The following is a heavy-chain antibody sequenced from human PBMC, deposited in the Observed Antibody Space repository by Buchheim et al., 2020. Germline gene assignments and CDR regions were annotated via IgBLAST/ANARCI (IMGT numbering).Heavy chain of an antibody. CDR2: LSGTGDKT. J-gene: IGHJ4*02. D-gene: IGHD6-19*01. CDR1: GFTFSSYA. V-gene: IGHV3-23*01. CDR3: AKDAGRAVAGFVDY. Sequence: EVQLLESGGGLVQPGGSLRLSCAASGFTFSSYAMSWVRQAPGKGLEWVSSLSGTGDKTYYAESVKGRFTISRDNSKNTLYLQMNSLRAEDTAVYYCAKDAGRAVAGFVDYWGQGTL.